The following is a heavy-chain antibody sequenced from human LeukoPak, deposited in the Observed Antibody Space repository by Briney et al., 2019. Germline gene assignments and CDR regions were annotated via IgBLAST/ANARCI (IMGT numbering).Heavy chain of an antibody. J-gene: IGHJ4*02. V-gene: IGHV3-21*01. D-gene: IGHD4-17*01. CDR1: GFTFSSYR. Sequence: GGSLRLSCAASGFTFSSYRMNWVRQAPGKGLEWVSSISSRSSYIYYADSLKGRFTISRDNAKNSLYLNIHSLRAEDTAVYYCARDRADPDYGDYVSAYWGQGTLVTVSS. CDR2: ISSRSSYI. CDR3: ARDRADPDYGDYVSAY.